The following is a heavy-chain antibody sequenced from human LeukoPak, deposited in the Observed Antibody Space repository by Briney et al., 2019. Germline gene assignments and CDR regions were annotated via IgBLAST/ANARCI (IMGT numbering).Heavy chain of an antibody. Sequence: GGSLRLSCAASGFTFSSYAMSWVRQAPGKGLEWVSAISGSGGSTYYADSVKGRFTISRDNSKNTLYLQMNSLRAEDTAVYYCAKDLVSSGYYYPFDYWGQGTLVTVSS. D-gene: IGHD3-22*01. CDR3: AKDLVSSGYYYPFDY. J-gene: IGHJ4*02. CDR2: ISGSGGST. V-gene: IGHV3-23*01. CDR1: GFTFSSYA.